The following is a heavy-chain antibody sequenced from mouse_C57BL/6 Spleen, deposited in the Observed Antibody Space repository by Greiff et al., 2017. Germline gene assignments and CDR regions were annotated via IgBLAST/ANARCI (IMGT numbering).Heavy chain of an antibody. CDR3: AREALYGNFAY. J-gene: IGHJ3*01. D-gene: IGHD2-1*01. Sequence: VQLQQSGPELVKPGASVKISCKASGYSFTDYNMNWVKQSNGKSLEWIGVINPNYGTTSYNQKFKGKATLTVDQSSSTAYMQLNRLTSEYSAVYDGAREALYGNFAYWGQGTLGTVSA. V-gene: IGHV1-39*01. CDR2: INPNYGTT. CDR1: GYSFTDYN.